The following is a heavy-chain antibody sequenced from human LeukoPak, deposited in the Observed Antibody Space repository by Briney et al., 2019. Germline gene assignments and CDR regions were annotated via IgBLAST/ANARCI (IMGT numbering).Heavy chain of an antibody. CDR2: SFSCDSDV. Sequence: GTSPLISGKCSGSIFTKYWIGGVRHLPGEGLEGMGMSFSCDSDVCYRPSFQSQVTISVDRSISLTYLQGTSLTASDSAMYFSARGACCGSSANVNHFDYWGQETLVTVFS. CDR3: ARGACCGSSANVNHFDY. J-gene: IGHJ4*02. D-gene: IGHD2-21*01. V-gene: IGHV5-51*01. CDR1: GSIFTKYW.